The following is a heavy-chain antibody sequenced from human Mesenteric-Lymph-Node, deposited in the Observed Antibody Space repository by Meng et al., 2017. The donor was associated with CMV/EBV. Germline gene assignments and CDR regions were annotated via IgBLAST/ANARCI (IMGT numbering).Heavy chain of an antibody. J-gene: IGHJ4*02. CDR1: GFTFSSYG. CDR3: ARGGHIVVVPAAIDY. CDR2: IWYDGSNK. D-gene: IGHD2-2*01. V-gene: IGHV3-33*01. Sequence: GFTFSSYGMPLVRQAPGKGLEWVAVIWYDGSNKYYADSVKGRFTISRDNSKNTLYLQMNSLRAEDTAVYYCARGGHIVVVPAAIDYWGQGTLVTVSS.